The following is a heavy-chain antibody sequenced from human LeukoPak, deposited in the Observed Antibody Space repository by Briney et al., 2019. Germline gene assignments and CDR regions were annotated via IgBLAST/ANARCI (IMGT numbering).Heavy chain of an antibody. CDR1: GFTFSSYS. Sequence: GGSLRLSCAASGFTFSSYSMNWVRQAPGKGLEWVGRIKSKTDGGTTDYAAPVKGRFTISRDDSKNTLYLQMNSLKTEDTAVYYCTTDYVSLRQWQATVDYWGQGTLVTVSS. CDR3: TTDYVSLRQWQATVDY. CDR2: IKSKTDGGTT. V-gene: IGHV3-15*01. J-gene: IGHJ4*02. D-gene: IGHD6-19*01.